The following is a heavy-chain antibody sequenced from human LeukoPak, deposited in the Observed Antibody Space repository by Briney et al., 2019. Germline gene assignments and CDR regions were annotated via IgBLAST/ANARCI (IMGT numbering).Heavy chain of an antibody. V-gene: IGHV3-30*14. D-gene: IGHD6-19*01. CDR3: ARDLHGWSRDQSV. J-gene: IGHJ4*02. CDR1: GFTFSSYA. CDR2: ISYDGGSNK. Sequence: PGRSLRLSCAASGFTFSSYAMHWVRQAPGKGLEWVALISYDGGSNKYYADSVKGRFTISRDNSKNTLYLQMNSLRAEDTAVYYCARDLHGWSRDQSVWGQGTLVTVSS.